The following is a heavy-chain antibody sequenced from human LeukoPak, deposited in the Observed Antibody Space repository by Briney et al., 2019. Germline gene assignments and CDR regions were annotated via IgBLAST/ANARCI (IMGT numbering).Heavy chain of an antibody. V-gene: IGHV4-61*02. D-gene: IGHD2-2*01. CDR3: ARVVVPAANGAFDY. CDR2: IYTSGST. Sequence: SETLSLTCTVSGGSISSGSYYWSWIRQPAGKGLEWIGRIYTSGSTNYNPSLKSRVTMSVDTSKNQFSLKLSSVTAADTAVYYCARVVVPAANGAFDYWGQGTLVTVSS. J-gene: IGHJ4*02. CDR1: GGSISSGSYY.